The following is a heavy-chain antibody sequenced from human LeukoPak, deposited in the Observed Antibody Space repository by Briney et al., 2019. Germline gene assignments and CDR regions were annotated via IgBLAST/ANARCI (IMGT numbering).Heavy chain of an antibody. Sequence: GGSLRLSCAASGFTFSNYAMTWGRQAPGKGLEWVSGISGSGGSTYYADSVKGRFTISRDNSKNTLYLQMNSLRAEDTAIYYCAKSGPDLPSYFYYYMDVWGKGTTVTVSS. CDR2: ISGSGGST. CDR1: GFTFSNYA. V-gene: IGHV3-23*01. D-gene: IGHD3-10*01. J-gene: IGHJ6*03. CDR3: AKSGPDLPSYFYYYMDV.